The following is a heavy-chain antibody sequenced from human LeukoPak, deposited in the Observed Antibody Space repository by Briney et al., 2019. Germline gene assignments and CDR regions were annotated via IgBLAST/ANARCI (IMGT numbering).Heavy chain of an antibody. D-gene: IGHD3-3*01. CDR3: ARAPVRITIFGVERYGMDV. V-gene: IGHV3-33*01. J-gene: IGHJ6*02. Sequence: GGSLRLSCAASGFTFSSYGMHWVRQAPSKGLEWVAVIWYDGSNKYYADSVKGRFTISRDNSKNTLYLQMNSLRAEDTAVYYCARAPVRITIFGVERYGMDVWGQGTTVTVSS. CDR1: GFTFSSYG. CDR2: IWYDGSNK.